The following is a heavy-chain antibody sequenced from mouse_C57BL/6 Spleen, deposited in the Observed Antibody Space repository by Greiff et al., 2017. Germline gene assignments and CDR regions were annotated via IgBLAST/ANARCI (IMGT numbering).Heavy chain of an antibody. CDR2: INPSNGGT. CDR1: GYTFTSYW. CDR3: ARFPPRGYYGSSEYYFDY. D-gene: IGHD1-1*01. Sequence: VKLQQPGTELVKPGASVKLSCKASGYTFTSYWMHWVKQRPGQGLEWIGNINPSNGGTNYNEKFKSKATLTVDKSSSTAYMQLSSLTSEDSAVYYCARFPPRGYYGSSEYYFDYWGQGTTLTVSS. J-gene: IGHJ2*01. V-gene: IGHV1-53*01.